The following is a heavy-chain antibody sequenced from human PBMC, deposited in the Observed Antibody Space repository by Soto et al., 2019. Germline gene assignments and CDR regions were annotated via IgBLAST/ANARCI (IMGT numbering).Heavy chain of an antibody. J-gene: IGHJ5*02. Sequence: SETLSLTCAVYGGSFSGYYWSWVRQPPGKGLEWIGEINHSGSTNYNPPLKSRVTISVDTSKNQFSLKLSSVTAADTAVYYCARVIAVRGWFDPWGQGTLVTVSS. D-gene: IGHD6-19*01. CDR2: INHSGST. CDR1: GGSFSGYY. V-gene: IGHV4-34*01. CDR3: ARVIAVRGWFDP.